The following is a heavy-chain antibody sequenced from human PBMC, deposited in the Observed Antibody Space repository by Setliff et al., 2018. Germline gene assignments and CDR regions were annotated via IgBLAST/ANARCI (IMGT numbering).Heavy chain of an antibody. CDR3: ARRGYYYGWGDSNAFDI. J-gene: IGHJ3*02. V-gene: IGHV4-39*01. CDR1: GGSISTSRY. D-gene: IGHD3-10*01. CDR2: IYYSGTT. Sequence: LPETLSLTCTVSGGSISTSRYWGWIRQPPGKGLEWIGSIYYSGTTYYNPSLKSRVTISVDTSKNQFSLKLSSVTAADTAVYYCARRGYYYGWGDSNAFDIWGQGTMVTVSS.